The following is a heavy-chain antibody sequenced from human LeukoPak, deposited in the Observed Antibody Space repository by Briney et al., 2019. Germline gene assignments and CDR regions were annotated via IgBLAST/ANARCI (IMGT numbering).Heavy chain of an antibody. Sequence: SETLSLTCTVSGGSISSYYWSWIRQPPGKGLEWIGYIYYSGSTNYNPSLKSRVTISVDTSKNQFFLKLSSVTAADTAVYYCARGGCDSTSCYTRSRFDPWGQGTLVTVSS. J-gene: IGHJ5*02. CDR3: ARGGCDSTSCYTRSRFDP. D-gene: IGHD2-2*02. CDR2: IYYSGST. V-gene: IGHV4-59*01. CDR1: GGSISSYY.